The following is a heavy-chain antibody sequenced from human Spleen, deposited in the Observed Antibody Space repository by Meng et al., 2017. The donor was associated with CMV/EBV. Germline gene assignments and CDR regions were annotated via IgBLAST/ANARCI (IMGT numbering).Heavy chain of an antibody. CDR1: GASISANY. V-gene: IGHV4-59*01. D-gene: IGHD5-12*01. J-gene: IGHJ5*02. Sequence: GSLRLSFTVPGASISANYWSWSRRPPGKGLEYIGSISYTGYIEYNPTLKGRVAISLDTSKNQFSLKLASVTAADTAMYFCARSNTYENWLDLWGQGTLVTVSS. CDR3: ARSNTYENWLDL. CDR2: ISYTGYI.